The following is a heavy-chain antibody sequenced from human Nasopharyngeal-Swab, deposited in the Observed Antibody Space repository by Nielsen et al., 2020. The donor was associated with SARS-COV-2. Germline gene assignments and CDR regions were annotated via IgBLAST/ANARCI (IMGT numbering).Heavy chain of an antibody. CDR3: ARGAYCGGDCYAGYFDY. V-gene: IGHV5-51*01. CDR1: GYSFTSYW. J-gene: IGHJ4*02. D-gene: IGHD2-21*02. Sequence: KVSCKGSGYSFTSYWIGWVRQMPGKGLEWMGIIYPGDSDTRYSPSFQGQVTISADKSISIAYLQWSSLKASDTAMYYCARGAYCGGDCYAGYFDYWGQGTLVTVSS. CDR2: IYPGDSDT.